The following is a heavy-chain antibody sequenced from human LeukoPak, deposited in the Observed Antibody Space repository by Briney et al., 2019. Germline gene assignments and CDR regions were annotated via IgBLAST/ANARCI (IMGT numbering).Heavy chain of an antibody. V-gene: IGHV4-34*01. CDR2: INDSGST. J-gene: IGHJ4*02. D-gene: IGHD3-3*01. Sequence: PSETLSLTCAVYGGCFSGYYWSWIRQPPGKGLEWIGEINDSGSTNYNPSLKSRVTISVDTSKNQFSPKLSSVTAADTAVYYCARGGEYYDFWSGYYIPRFDYWGQGTLVTVSS. CDR1: GGCFSGYY. CDR3: ARGGEYYDFWSGYYIPRFDY.